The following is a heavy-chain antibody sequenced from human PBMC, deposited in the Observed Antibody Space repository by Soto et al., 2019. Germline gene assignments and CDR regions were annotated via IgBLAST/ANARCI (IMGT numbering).Heavy chain of an antibody. D-gene: IGHD7-27*01. CDR3: ARANSARNYYYGMDV. V-gene: IGHV3-21*05. CDR1: GFTFSSYA. Sequence: GGSLRLSCAASGFTFSSYAMSWVRQAPGKGLEWVSYISSSSSYTNYADSVKGRFTISRDNAKNSLYLQMNSLRAEDTAVYYCARANSARNYYYGMDVWGQGTTVTVSS. J-gene: IGHJ6*02. CDR2: ISSSSSYT.